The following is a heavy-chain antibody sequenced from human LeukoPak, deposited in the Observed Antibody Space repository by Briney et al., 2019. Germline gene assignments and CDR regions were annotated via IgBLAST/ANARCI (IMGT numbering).Heavy chain of an antibody. CDR1: GFTFSSYG. J-gene: IGHJ3*02. CDR3: AKSPSGSPGGDAFDI. Sequence: GGSLRLSCAASGFTFSSYGMHWVRQAPRKGLEWVAVISYDGSNKYYADSVKGRFTISRDNSKNTLYLHMNSLRAEDTAVYYCAKSPSGSPGGDAFDIWGQGTMVTVSS. V-gene: IGHV3-30*18. D-gene: IGHD1-26*01. CDR2: ISYDGSNK.